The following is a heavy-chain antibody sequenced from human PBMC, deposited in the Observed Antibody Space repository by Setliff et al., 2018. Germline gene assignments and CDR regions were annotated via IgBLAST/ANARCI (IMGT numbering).Heavy chain of an antibody. CDR3: AREVWNIYDNSWSGYSDH. D-gene: IGHD3-3*01. Sequence: GGSLRLSCAASGFIISNYWMAWVRQAPGKGLEWVADIRQDGTNKYYVDSVKGRFTISRDNAKNSLYLHMNSLRAEDTALYYCAREVWNIYDNSWSGYSDHWGQGTLVTVSS. V-gene: IGHV3-7*03. CDR2: IRQDGTNK. J-gene: IGHJ4*02. CDR1: GFIISNYW.